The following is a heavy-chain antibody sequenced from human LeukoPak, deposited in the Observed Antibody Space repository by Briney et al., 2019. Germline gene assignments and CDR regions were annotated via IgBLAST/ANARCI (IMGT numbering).Heavy chain of an antibody. V-gene: IGHV3-30*03. J-gene: IGHJ6*02. D-gene: IGHD4-11*01. CDR3: SGNSNYYYYGMDV. Sequence: PGGSLRLSCAASGFTFSSYDMNWVRQAPGKGLEWVAVISYDGSNKYYADSVKGRFTISRDNSKNTLYLQMNSLRAEDTAVYYCSGNSNYYYYGMDVWGQGTTVTVSS. CDR2: ISYDGSNK. CDR1: GFTFSSYD.